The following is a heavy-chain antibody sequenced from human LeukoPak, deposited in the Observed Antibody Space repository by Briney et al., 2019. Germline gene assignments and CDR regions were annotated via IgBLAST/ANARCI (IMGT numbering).Heavy chain of an antibody. J-gene: IGHJ5*02. CDR1: GYTFTGYY. CDR3: ARERDSSGYSPLDP. CDR2: INPNSGGT. Sequence: GASVKVSCKASGYTFTGYYMHWVRQAPGQGLEWMGWINPNSGGTNYAQKFQGRVTMTRDTSISTAYMELSRLRYDDTAVYYCARERDSSGYSPLDPWGQGTRVTVSS. V-gene: IGHV1-2*02. D-gene: IGHD3-22*01.